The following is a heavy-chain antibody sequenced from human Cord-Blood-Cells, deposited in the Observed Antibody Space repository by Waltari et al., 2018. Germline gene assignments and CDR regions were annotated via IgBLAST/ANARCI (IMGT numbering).Heavy chain of an antibody. CDR1: GFTFSSYG. D-gene: IGHD7-27*01. Sequence: QVQLVESGGGVAQPGRSLRLSCAASGFTFSSYGMHWVRQAPGKGLEWVAVIWYDGSNKYYADSVKGRFTISRDNSKNTLYLQMNSLRAEDTAVYYCARDSPLTGDWYFDLWGRGTLVTVSS. J-gene: IGHJ2*01. CDR2: IWYDGSNK. CDR3: ARDSPLTGDWYFDL. V-gene: IGHV3-33*01.